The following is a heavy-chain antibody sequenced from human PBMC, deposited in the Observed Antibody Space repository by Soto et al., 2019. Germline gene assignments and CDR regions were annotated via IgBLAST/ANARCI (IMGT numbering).Heavy chain of an antibody. V-gene: IGHV4-59*12. CDR2: MHYNGYT. J-gene: IGHJ4*02. Sequence: SETLSLTCTVSSDSISNYYCSWFRQPPGKGLEWIGYMHYNGYTSYNPSLKSRVTISVDRSKNQFSLKLSSVTAADTAVYYCARSTRTVTTFDYWGQGTLVTVSS. D-gene: IGHD4-17*01. CDR1: SDSISNYY. CDR3: ARSTRTVTTFDY.